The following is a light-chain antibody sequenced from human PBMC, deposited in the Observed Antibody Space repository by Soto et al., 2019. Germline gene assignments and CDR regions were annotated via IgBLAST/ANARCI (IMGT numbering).Light chain of an antibody. V-gene: IGKV1-27*01. Sequence: DLQMTQSPPSLSASVGARVTVTCRASRDIGHSLAWYQHRPGKSPRLLVYDASTLQSEVPARFSGSGSGTQFTLAINSLRPEDVATYYCQNYDNAPLTFGGGTKV. J-gene: IGKJ4*01. CDR3: QNYDNAPLT. CDR2: DAS. CDR1: RDIGHS.